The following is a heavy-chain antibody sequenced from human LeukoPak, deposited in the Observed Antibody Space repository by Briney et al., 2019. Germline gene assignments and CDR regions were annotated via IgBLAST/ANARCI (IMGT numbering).Heavy chain of an antibody. J-gene: IGHJ4*02. CDR3: ASQGDSSGMYYFDY. D-gene: IGHD3-22*01. CDR2: IYYSGST. CDR1: GGSVSSYY. Sequence: SETLSLTCTVSGGSVSSYYWSWIRQPPGKGLEWIGYIYYSGSTYYNPSLKSRVTISVDTSKNQFSLKLSSVTAADTAVYYCASQGDSSGMYYFDYWGQGALVTVSS. V-gene: IGHV4-59*02.